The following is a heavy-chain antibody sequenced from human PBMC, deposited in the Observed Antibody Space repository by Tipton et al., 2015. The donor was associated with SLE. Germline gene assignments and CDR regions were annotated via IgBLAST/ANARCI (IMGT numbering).Heavy chain of an antibody. CDR2: ISYSGST. V-gene: IGHV4-31*03. Sequence: TLSLTCTVSGGSISSHYWSWIRQYPGKGLEWIGYISYSGSTNYNSSLKSRLTISVDTSKNQFSLKLSSVTAADTAVYYCARDVGGYNTGWFPYYFDYWGQGTLVTVSS. D-gene: IGHD2-8*02. CDR1: GGSISSHY. J-gene: IGHJ4*02. CDR3: ARDVGGYNTGWFPYYFDY.